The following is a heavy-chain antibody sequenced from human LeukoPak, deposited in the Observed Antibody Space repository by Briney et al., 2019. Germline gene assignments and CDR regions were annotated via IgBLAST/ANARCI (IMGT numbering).Heavy chain of an antibody. J-gene: IGHJ4*02. V-gene: IGHV1-69*04. Sequence: SVKVSCKASGGTFSSYAISWVRQAPGQGLEWMGRIIPILGIANYAQKFQGRVTITADKSTSTAYMELSRLRSDDTAVYYCARYYDSSGYYVYWGQGTLVTVSS. D-gene: IGHD3-22*01. CDR3: ARYYDSSGYYVY. CDR1: GGTFSSYA. CDR2: IIPILGIA.